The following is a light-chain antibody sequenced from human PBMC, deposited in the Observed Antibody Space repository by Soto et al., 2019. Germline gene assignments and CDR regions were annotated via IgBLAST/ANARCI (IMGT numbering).Light chain of an antibody. J-gene: IGKJ4*01. Sequence: DTDLTQSPAILSLSPGESATLSCRASHSVSNYLLWYQQKPGQAPRLIIYDARNRATGVPARFSGRGSGTDFTLTITCLEPEDFAVYYCQQRTNWPPTFGGGTKVEIK. CDR1: HSVSNY. CDR2: DAR. CDR3: QQRTNWPPT. V-gene: IGKV3-11*01.